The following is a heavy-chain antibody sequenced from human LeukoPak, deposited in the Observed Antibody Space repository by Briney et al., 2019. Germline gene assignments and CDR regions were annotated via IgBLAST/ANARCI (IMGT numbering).Heavy chain of an antibody. D-gene: IGHD2-8*01. CDR1: GFTFSSYG. CDR3: AGRVSPRYYYMDV. J-gene: IGHJ6*03. CDR2: ISSSSSYT. V-gene: IGHV3-21*01. Sequence: GGSLRLSCAASGFTFSSYGMNWVRQAPGKGLEWVSSISSSSSYTYYADSVKGRFTISRDNAKNSLYLEMSSLRAEDTAIYYCAGRVSPRYYYMDVWGKGTTVTISS.